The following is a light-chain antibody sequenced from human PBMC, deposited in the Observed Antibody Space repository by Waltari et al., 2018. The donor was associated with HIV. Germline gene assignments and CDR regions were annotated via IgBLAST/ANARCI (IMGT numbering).Light chain of an antibody. CDR1: NIGTKS. V-gene: IGLV3-21*04. J-gene: IGLJ2*01. CDR3: HVWDTISDHVV. CDR2: YNA. Sequence: SYVLTQPPSVSVAPGKTAKITCVGNNIGTKSVHWYQQKPDQAPVLVIYYNADRPSGVPERVAGSNSVNTATLTINRVEAGDEADYYCHVWDTISDHVVFGGGSKLTVL.